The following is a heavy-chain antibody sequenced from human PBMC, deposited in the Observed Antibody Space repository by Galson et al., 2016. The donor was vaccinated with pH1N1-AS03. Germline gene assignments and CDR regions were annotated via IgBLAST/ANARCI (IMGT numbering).Heavy chain of an antibody. V-gene: IGHV1-2*02. CDR1: GYTLTEYY. CDR3: ARNRPIAVSGTDGFDP. CDR2: INPNSGGT. Sequence: SVKVSCKASGYTLTEYYLHWVRQAPGQGPEWMGWINPNSGGTKYAQKFQGGVTMTRDTSISTAYMEMSNLKSDDTAVYYCARNRPIAVSGTDGFDPWGQGTLVAVSS. J-gene: IGHJ5*02. D-gene: IGHD6-19*01.